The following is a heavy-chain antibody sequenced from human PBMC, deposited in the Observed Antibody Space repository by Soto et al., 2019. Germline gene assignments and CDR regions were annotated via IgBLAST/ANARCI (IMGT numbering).Heavy chain of an antibody. V-gene: IGHV4-59*01. CDR1: GASITTYY. Sequence: SETLSLTCDVSGASITTYYWTWIRQAPGKGLEWIGNVYHAGSTDYNSSLKSRVTISVDTSKNQFSLNMNSVTAADTAVYYCARRLFGSGWTLDSWGQGALVTVSS. CDR2: VYHAGST. J-gene: IGHJ4*02. D-gene: IGHD6-19*01. CDR3: ARRLFGSGWTLDS.